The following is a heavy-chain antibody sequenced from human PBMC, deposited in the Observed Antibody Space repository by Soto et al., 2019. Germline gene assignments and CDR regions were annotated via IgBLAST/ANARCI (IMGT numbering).Heavy chain of an antibody. CDR2: ISSSSSYI. Sequence: PGGSLRLSCAASGFTFSSYSMNWVRQAPGKGLEWVSSISSSSSYIYYADSVKGRFTISRDNAKNSLYLQMNSLRAEDTAVYYCARDPSVTCKLDYWGQGTLVTVPS. CDR1: GFTFSSYS. D-gene: IGHD4-4*01. J-gene: IGHJ4*02. CDR3: ARDPSVTCKLDY. V-gene: IGHV3-21*01.